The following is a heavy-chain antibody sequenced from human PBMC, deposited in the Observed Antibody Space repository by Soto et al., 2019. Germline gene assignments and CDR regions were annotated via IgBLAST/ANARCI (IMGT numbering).Heavy chain of an antibody. CDR1: GYTFTGYY. CDR2: INPNSGGT. J-gene: IGHJ5*02. Sequence: QVQLVQSGAEVKKPGASVKVSCKASGYTFTGYYMHWVRQAPGQGLEWMGWINPNSGGTNYAQKFQCRVTMTRDTAITTAYMELSRLRSDDTAVYYCARLKVGDYGVITPNWFDPWGQGTLGTGSS. V-gene: IGHV1-2*02. CDR3: ARLKVGDYGVITPNWFDP. D-gene: IGHD3-22*01.